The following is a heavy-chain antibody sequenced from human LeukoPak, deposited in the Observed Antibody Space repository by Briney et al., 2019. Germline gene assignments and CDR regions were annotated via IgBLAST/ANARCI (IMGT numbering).Heavy chain of an antibody. CDR3: ARAKKRSGRSRNFYLDV. V-gene: IGHV4-61*09. D-gene: IGHD1-26*01. Sequence: SETLSLTCTVSDDPINSGVYYWNWIRQPAGKGLELIGHIYTSGTTTNSNPSLKSRVAISLDTSTNHFSLKPSSVTAAATAVYYCARAKKRSGRSRNFYLDVWGKGTTVTVSS. CDR1: DDPINSGVYY. CDR2: IYTSGTTT. J-gene: IGHJ6*03.